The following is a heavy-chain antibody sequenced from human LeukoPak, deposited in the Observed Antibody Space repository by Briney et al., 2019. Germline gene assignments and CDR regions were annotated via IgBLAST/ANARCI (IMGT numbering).Heavy chain of an antibody. CDR3: ARAKYGGNLFYWFDP. CDR1: GGTFSSYA. V-gene: IGHV1-69*05. J-gene: IGHJ5*02. Sequence: SVKVSCKASGGTFSSYAISWVRQAPGQGLEWMGRIIPIFGTANYAQKFQGRVTITTDESTSTDYMELSSLRSEDTAVYYCARAKYGGNLFYWFDPWGQGTLVTVSS. D-gene: IGHD4/OR15-4a*01. CDR2: IIPIFGTA.